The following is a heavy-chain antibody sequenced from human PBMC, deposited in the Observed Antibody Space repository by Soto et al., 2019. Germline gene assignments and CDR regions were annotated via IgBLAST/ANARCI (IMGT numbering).Heavy chain of an antibody. CDR3: ARPPGGHDAGGNYMDV. D-gene: IGHD2-8*02. CDR1: GGSLSSYP. CDR2: IIPIVGLT. Sequence: QVQLLQSGSEVKKPGSSVKVSCRASGGSLSSYPVTWVRQAPGQGLEWMGRIIPIVGLTNYAQKFQGRVTITADKSTSTAYMELGSLRSDDTAVYYCARPPGGHDAGGNYMDVWGKGTTLIVSS. J-gene: IGHJ6*03. V-gene: IGHV1-69*02.